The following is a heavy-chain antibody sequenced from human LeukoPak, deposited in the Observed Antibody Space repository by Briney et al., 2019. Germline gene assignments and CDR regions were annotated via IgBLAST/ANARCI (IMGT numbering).Heavy chain of an antibody. CDR2: ISGSGGST. J-gene: IGHJ4*02. Sequence: PGGSLRLSRAASGFTFSSYAMSWVRQAPGKGLEWVSAISGSGGSTYYADSVKGRFTISRDNSKNTLYLQMNSLRAEDTAVYYCAKPREVLLWFGELSVWGQGTLVTVSS. V-gene: IGHV3-23*01. CDR1: GFTFSSYA. D-gene: IGHD3-10*01. CDR3: AKPREVLLWFGELSV.